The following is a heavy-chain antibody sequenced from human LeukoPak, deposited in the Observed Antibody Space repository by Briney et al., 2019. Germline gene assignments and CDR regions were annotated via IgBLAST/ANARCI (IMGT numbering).Heavy chain of an antibody. J-gene: IGHJ6*02. V-gene: IGHV1-8*01. CDR2: MNPNSGNT. CDR3: ARTNYYYGSGSYVIYYYYGMDV. Sequence: ASVKVSCKASGYTFTSYDINWVRQATGQGLEWMGWMNPNSGNTGYAQKFQGRVTMTRNTSISTAYMELSSLRSEDTAVYYCARTNYYYGSGSYVIYYYYGMDVWGQGTTVTVSS. D-gene: IGHD3-10*01. CDR1: GYTFTSYD.